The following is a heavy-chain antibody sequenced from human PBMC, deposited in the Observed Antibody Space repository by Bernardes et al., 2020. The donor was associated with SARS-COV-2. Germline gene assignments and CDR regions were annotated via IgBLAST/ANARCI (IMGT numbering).Heavy chain of an antibody. V-gene: IGHV3-30*03. CDR3: ATAKSGPTYYYGMDV. J-gene: IGHJ6*02. Sequence: GGSLRLSCAASGFTFSSYGMHWVRQAPGKGLEWVAVISYDGGNKFYADSVKGRFTISRDNSKNTLYLQMNSLRAEDTAVYYCATAKSGPTYYYGMDVWGQGTTVTVSS. D-gene: IGHD3-3*01. CDR1: GFTFSSYG. CDR2: ISYDGGNK.